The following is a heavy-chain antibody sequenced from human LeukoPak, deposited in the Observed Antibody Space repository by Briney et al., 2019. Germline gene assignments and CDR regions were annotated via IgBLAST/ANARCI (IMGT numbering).Heavy chain of an antibody. CDR1: GYTFTING. CDR3: ARDRWYAFDL. CDR2: VSANSGNT. V-gene: IGHV1-18*01. J-gene: IGHJ4*02. Sequence: ASVKVSCKASGYTFTINGISWLRQAPGQGLEWLGWVSANSGNTIYAERFQGRVSMARNTSTGTAYMDLTSLRYDDTAVYYCARDRWYAFDLWGQGTLLTISS. D-gene: IGHD6-13*01.